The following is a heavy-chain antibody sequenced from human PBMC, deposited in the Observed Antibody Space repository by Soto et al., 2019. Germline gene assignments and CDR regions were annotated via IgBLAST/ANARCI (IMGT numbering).Heavy chain of an antibody. CDR3: ARHDLRGGAYDS. V-gene: IGHV4-59*08. D-gene: IGHD3-10*01. J-gene: IGHJ4*02. CDR2: TRYSEST. CDR1: AGSISGYY. Sequence: QVQLQESGPGLVKPSETLSLTCSVSAGSISGYYRSWIRQPPGKGLEWIGYTRYSESTSYNPSLMSSLILSVDTSNNQFSLKLSSVTAADTAVYYCARHDLRGGAYDSWGQGTLVTVSS.